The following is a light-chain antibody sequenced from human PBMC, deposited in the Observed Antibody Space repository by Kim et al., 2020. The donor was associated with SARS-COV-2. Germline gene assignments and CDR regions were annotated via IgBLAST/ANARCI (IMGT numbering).Light chain of an antibody. CDR2: DTF. CDR3: QQCSQWPLT. Sequence: LSPGQRATLSCRASQSVGTLLAWYQQKPGQPPSLLIYDTFNRATGIPARFSGSGSGTDFTLTISSLEPEDFAVYYCQQCSQWPLTFGGGTKVDIK. V-gene: IGKV3-11*01. CDR1: QSVGTL. J-gene: IGKJ4*01.